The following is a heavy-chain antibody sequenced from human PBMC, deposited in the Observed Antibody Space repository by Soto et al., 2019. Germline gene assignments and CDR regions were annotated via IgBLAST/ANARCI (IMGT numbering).Heavy chain of an antibody. J-gene: IGHJ6*02. CDR3: ARGRFTCSSTSCYVYYYYGMDV. D-gene: IGHD2-2*01. CDR2: IWYDGSNK. Sequence: GGSLRLSCAASGFTFSSYGMHWVRQAPGKGLEWVAVIWYDGSNKYYADSVKGRFTISRDNSKNTLYLQMNSLRAEDTAVYYCARGRFTCSSTSCYVYYYYGMDVWGQGTTVTVSS. CDR1: GFTFSSYG. V-gene: IGHV3-33*01.